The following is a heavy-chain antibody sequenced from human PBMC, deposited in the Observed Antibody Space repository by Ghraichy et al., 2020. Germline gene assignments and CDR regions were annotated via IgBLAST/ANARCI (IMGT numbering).Heavy chain of an antibody. Sequence: SVKVSCKASGFTFTSSAVQWVRQARGQRLEWIGWIVVGSGNTNYAQKFQERVTITRDMSTSTAYMELSSLRSEDTAVYYCAADKYFWSGYQINWGQGTLVTVSS. CDR1: GFTFTSSA. CDR2: IVVGSGNT. D-gene: IGHD3-3*01. J-gene: IGHJ4*02. CDR3: AADKYFWSGYQIN. V-gene: IGHV1-58*01.